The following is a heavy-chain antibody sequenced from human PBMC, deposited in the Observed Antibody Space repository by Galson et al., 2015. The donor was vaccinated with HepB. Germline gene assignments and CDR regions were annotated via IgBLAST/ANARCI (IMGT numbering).Heavy chain of an antibody. CDR1: GFTFSSYS. D-gene: IGHD2-2*01. V-gene: IGHV3-21*01. CDR3: ASASERGRDIVVVPAANFDY. CDR2: ISTSSSYI. J-gene: IGHJ4*02. Sequence: SLRLSCAASGFTFSSYSMNWVRQAPGKGLEWVSSISTSSSYIYYADSVKGRFTISRDNAKNSLYLQMNSLRAEDTAVYYCASASERGRDIVVVPAANFDYWGQGTLVTVS.